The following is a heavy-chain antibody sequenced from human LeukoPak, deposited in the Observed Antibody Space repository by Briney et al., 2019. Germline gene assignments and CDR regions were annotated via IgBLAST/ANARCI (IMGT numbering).Heavy chain of an antibody. CDR3: ARVRKSYYYDSSGYSRRDAFDI. D-gene: IGHD3-22*01. CDR1: GYSISSGYY. J-gene: IGHJ3*02. V-gene: IGHV4-38-2*02. CDR2: IYHSGST. Sequence: SETLSLTCTVSGYSISSGYYWGWIRQPPGKGLEWIGSIYHSGSTYYNPSLKSRVTISVDTSKNQFSLKLSSVTAADTAVYYCARVRKSYYYDSSGYSRRDAFDIWGQGTMVTVSS.